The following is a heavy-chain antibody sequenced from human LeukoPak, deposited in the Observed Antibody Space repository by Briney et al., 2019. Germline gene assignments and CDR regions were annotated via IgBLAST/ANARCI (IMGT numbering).Heavy chain of an antibody. CDR3: ARDLSSGWNRGSLDY. J-gene: IGHJ4*02. D-gene: IGHD6-19*01. CDR2: IYHSGST. Sequence: SETLSLTCAVSGGSISSGGYSWSWIRQPPGKGLEWIGYIYHSGSTYYNPSLKSRVTISVDRSKNQFSLKLSSVTAADTAVYYCARDLSSGWNRGSLDYWGQGTLVTVSS. V-gene: IGHV4-30-2*01. CDR1: GGSISSGGYS.